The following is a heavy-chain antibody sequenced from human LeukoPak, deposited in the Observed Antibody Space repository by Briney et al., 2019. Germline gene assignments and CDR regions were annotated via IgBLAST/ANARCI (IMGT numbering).Heavy chain of an antibody. D-gene: IGHD2-21*02. Sequence: PSQTLSLTCTVSGGSISSGSYYWSWIRQPAGKGLERIGRIYTSGSTNYNPSLKSRVTISVDTSKNQFSLKLSSVTAADTAVYYCARVGIVVMTAIYWYFDLWGRGTLVTVSS. V-gene: IGHV4-61*02. CDR3: ARVGIVVMTAIYWYFDL. CDR2: IYTSGST. CDR1: GGSISSGSYY. J-gene: IGHJ2*01.